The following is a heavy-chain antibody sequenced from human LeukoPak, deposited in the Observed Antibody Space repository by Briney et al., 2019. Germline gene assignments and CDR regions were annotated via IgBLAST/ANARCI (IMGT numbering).Heavy chain of an antibody. CDR3: AILDYHDSSGYQQGGFDI. Sequence: ASVKVSCKASGGTFSSYAISWVRQAPGQGLEWMGGIIPIFGTANYAQKFQGRVTITTDESTSTAYMELSSLRSEDTAVYYCAILDYHDSSGYQQGGFDIWGQGTTVTVSS. CDR2: IIPIFGTA. CDR1: GGTFSSYA. J-gene: IGHJ3*02. D-gene: IGHD3-22*01. V-gene: IGHV1-69*05.